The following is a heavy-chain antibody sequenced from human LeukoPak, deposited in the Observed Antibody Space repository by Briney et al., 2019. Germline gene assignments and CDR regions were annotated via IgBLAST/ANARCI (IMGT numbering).Heavy chain of an antibody. V-gene: IGHV4-30-4*01. J-gene: IGHJ4*02. CDR3: ARDSSGWLFDY. CDR2: IYYSGST. CDR1: GGSISSGDYY. D-gene: IGHD6-19*01. Sequence: SETLSLTCTVSGGSISSGDYYWSWIRQPPGKGLEWIGYIYYSGSTYYNPSLKSRVTISVDTSKNQFSLKLSSVTAADTAVYYCARDSSGWLFDYWGQGTLVTVSS.